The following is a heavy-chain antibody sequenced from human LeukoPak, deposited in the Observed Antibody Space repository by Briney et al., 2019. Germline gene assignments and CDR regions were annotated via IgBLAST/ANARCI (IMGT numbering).Heavy chain of an antibody. CDR2: INHSGYT. CDR3: ARHEFGSSSAAFDS. J-gene: IGHJ3*01. D-gene: IGHD6-6*01. V-gene: IGHV4-34*01. CDR1: GGSFSGYL. Sequence: SETLSLTCAVHGGSFSGYLWSWIRQPPGKGLEYIGEINHSGYTTYNPSLKSRVTISVDTSKNQFSLNMISVTAVDTAVYYCARHEFGSSSAAFDSWGQGTMVIVSS.